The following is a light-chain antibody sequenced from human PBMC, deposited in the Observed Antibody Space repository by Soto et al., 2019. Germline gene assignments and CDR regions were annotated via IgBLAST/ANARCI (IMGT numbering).Light chain of an antibody. CDR3: EQYNDWPPLT. CDR2: AAS. Sequence: IELTQSPFTLSLSPGDRATLSCRASHSFXSNFGWYQTKPGQPPRALIYAASXXANXIPGNFSGSGSGTEFTLSISSLQSEDSAVYYCEQYNDWPPLTLGGGPEVDIK. J-gene: IGKJ4*02. V-gene: IGKV3-15*01. CDR1: HSFXSN.